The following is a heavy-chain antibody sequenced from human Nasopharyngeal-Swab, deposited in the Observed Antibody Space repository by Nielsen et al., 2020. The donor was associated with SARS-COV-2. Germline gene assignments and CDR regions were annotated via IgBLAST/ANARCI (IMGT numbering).Heavy chain of an antibody. Sequence: SRTLSITGAISGDSVSCSSAAWNWIRQSPSRGLEWLGRTYYRSKWYNDYAVSVKSRITINPDTSKNQFSLHLNSVTPEDTAVYYCARARGAYGDYYYYYYTDVWGKGTTVTVSS. D-gene: IGHD4-17*01. V-gene: IGHV6-1*01. J-gene: IGHJ6*03. CDR3: ARARGAYGDYYYYYYTDV. CDR2: TYYRSKWYN. CDR1: GDSVSCSSAA.